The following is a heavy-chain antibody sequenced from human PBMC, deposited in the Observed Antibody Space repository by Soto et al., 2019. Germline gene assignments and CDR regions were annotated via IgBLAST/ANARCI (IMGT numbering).Heavy chain of an antibody. CDR1: GFTFSSYA. J-gene: IGHJ5*02. D-gene: IGHD2-8*01. Sequence: GGSLRLSCAASGFTFSSYAMSWVRQAPGKGLEWVSAISGSGGSTYYADSVKGRFTISRDNSKNTLYLQMNSLRAEDTAVYYCAKDLVVLMVYAMDNWFDPWGQGTLVTVSS. V-gene: IGHV3-23*01. CDR2: ISGSGGST. CDR3: AKDLVVLMVYAMDNWFDP.